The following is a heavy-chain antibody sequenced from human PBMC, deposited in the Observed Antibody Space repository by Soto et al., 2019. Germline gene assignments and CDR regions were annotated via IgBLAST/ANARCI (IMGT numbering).Heavy chain of an antibody. Sequence: PSETLSLTCTVSGGSSSSYYWSWIRQPPGKGLEWIGYIYYSRSTNYNPSLKSRVTISADTSKNRFSLKLRSVTAADTAVYYCARALTTVVTKWFDSWGQGTLVTVSS. D-gene: IGHD4-17*01. J-gene: IGHJ5*01. CDR1: GGSSSSYY. CDR3: ARALTTVVTKWFDS. CDR2: IYYSRST. V-gene: IGHV4-59*01.